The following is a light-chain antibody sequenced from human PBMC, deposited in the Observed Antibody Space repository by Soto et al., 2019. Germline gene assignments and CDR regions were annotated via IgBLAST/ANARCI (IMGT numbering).Light chain of an antibody. J-gene: IGKJ1*01. CDR1: QSVSSSY. CDR3: QQYGNSPQT. Sequence: EIVLTQSPGTLSLSPGERATLSCRARQSVSSSYLAWYQQKPVQAPRLIIYGASSRATGIPDRFSGSGSGTDFTLTISRLEPEDFAVYYCQQYGNSPQTFGQGTKVEIK. CDR2: GAS. V-gene: IGKV3-20*01.